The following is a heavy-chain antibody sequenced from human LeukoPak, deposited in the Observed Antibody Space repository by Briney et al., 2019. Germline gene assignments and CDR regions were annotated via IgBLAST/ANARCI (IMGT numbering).Heavy chain of an antibody. CDR2: ISSSSSYI. J-gene: IGHJ3*02. D-gene: IGHD3-9*01. CDR3: ARDLDRSRAFDI. CDR1: GFTFSIYS. V-gene: IGHV3-21*01. Sequence: GGSLRLSCAASGFTFSIYSMNWVRQAPGKGLEWVSSISSSSSYIYYADSVKGRFTISRDNAKNSLYLQMNSLRAEDTAGYYCARDLDRSRAFDIWGQGTMVTVSS.